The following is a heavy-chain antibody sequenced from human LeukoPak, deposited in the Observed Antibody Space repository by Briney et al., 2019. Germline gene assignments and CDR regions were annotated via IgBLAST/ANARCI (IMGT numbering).Heavy chain of an antibody. V-gene: IGHV1-69*13. CDR1: GGTFSSYA. D-gene: IGHD2-2*02. CDR2: IIPIFGTA. J-gene: IGHJ4*02. Sequence: GASVKVSCKASGGTFSSYAISWVRQAPGQGLEWMGGIIPIFGTANYAQKFQGRVTITADESTSTAYMELSSLRSEDTAVYYCARDKRGYCSSTSCYTTLDYWGQGTLVTVSS. CDR3: ARDKRGYCSSTSCYTTLDY.